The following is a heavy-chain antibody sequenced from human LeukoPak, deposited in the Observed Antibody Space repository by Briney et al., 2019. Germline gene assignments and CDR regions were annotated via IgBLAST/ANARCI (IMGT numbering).Heavy chain of an antibody. V-gene: IGHV3-23*01. CDR1: GFTFSSYA. J-gene: IGHJ4*02. D-gene: IGHD6-13*01. CDR2: ISGSGGST. Sequence: GGSLRLSCAASGFTFSSYAMSRVRQAPGKGLEWVSAISGSGGSTYYADSVKGRFTISRYNSKNTLYLQMNSLRAEDTAVYYWAKPDMRAARPPHFDSWGQEPLVTVSS. CDR3: AKPDMRAARPPHFDS.